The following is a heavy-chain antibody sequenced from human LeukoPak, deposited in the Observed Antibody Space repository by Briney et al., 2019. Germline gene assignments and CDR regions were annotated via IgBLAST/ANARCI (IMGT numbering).Heavy chain of an antibody. V-gene: IGHV1-2*02. D-gene: IGHD3-10*01. J-gene: IGHJ6*03. Sequence: ASVKVSCKASGYTFTGYYSHWVRQAPGQGLEWMGWINPNSGDTKYAQNFQGRVNMTRDTSISTAYMELSRLRSDDTAVYYCARDYGSGSYYYMDVWGKGTTVTISS. CDR3: ARDYGSGSYYYMDV. CDR1: GYTFTGYY. CDR2: INPNSGDT.